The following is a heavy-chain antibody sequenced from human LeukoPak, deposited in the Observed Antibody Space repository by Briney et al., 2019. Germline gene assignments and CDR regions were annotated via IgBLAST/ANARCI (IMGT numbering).Heavy chain of an antibody. D-gene: IGHD3-22*01. J-gene: IGHJ3*02. V-gene: IGHV3-30*03. CDR3: ARARSGYYLDAFDI. CDR1: GFTFSNYG. Sequence: GGSLRLSCVASGFTFSNYGMHWVRQAPGKGLEWVAVISYDGSNKYYADSVKGRFTISRDNSKNTLYLQMNSLRAEDTAVYYCARARSGYYLDAFDIWGQGTMVTVSS. CDR2: ISYDGSNK.